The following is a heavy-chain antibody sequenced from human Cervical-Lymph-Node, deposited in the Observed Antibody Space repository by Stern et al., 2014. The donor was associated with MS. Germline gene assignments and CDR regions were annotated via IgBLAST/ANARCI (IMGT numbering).Heavy chain of an antibody. V-gene: IGHV5-51*01. Sequence: MQLVQSGLEVKRPGESLKISCQASGYTFTSYWIGWVRQMPGKGLEWIAIIFPGGSDIRYSPSFQGQVTISADKSSSTAYLQWNNLKASDTAIYYCARQRYFDYWGQGTLVTVSS. CDR1: GYTFTSYW. CDR2: IFPGGSDI. CDR3: ARQRYFDY. J-gene: IGHJ4*02.